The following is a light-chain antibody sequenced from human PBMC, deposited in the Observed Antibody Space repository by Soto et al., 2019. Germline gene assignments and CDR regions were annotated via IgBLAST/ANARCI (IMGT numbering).Light chain of an antibody. Sequence: QSELTQPPSVSGAPGQRVTISCTGSSSNIGAGYDVHWYQRLPGTAPKVLIYGDNNRPSGVPDRFSSSKSGTSASLAITGLQAEDEADYYCQSYDSSLSGYVFGTGTKLTVL. V-gene: IGLV1-40*01. CDR3: QSYDSSLSGYV. CDR2: GDN. CDR1: SSNIGAGYD. J-gene: IGLJ1*01.